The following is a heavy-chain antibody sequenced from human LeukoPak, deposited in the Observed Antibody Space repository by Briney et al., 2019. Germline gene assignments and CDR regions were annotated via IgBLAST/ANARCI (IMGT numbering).Heavy chain of an antibody. J-gene: IGHJ5*02. D-gene: IGHD4-17*01. CDR1: GGSISSGSYY. CDR3: ARDLTYGDYLNWFDP. CDR2: IYTSGST. Sequence: SETLSLTCTVSGGSISSGSYYWSWIRQPAGKGLEWIGRIYTSGSTNYNPSLKSRVTMSVDTSKNQFSLKLSSVTAADTAVYYCARDLTYGDYLNWFDPWGQGTLVTVSS. V-gene: IGHV4-61*02.